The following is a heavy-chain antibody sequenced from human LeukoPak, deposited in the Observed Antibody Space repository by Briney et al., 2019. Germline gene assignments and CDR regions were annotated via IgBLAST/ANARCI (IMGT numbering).Heavy chain of an antibody. D-gene: IGHD6-13*01. CDR1: GGSFSSYA. Sequence: ASVKVSCKASGGSFSSYAISWVRQAPGLGLEWMGGIVPVFGTPNYAQKFQGRLTIIADDSSSTAYMELRSLTSDDTAVYYCARGSASNWPVDYWGQGTLVTVP. CDR3: ARGSASNWPVDY. J-gene: IGHJ4*02. V-gene: IGHV1-69*13. CDR2: IVPVFGTP.